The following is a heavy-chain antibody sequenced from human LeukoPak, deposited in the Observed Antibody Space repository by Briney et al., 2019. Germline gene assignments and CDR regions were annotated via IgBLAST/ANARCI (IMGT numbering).Heavy chain of an antibody. J-gene: IGHJ4*02. Sequence: GGSLRLSSTASAFTFTNYAMTWVRQAAGKGLEWVSSITGGDTITSHADSVKGRFTISRDNSKSTLYLHMNSLRAEDTAVYYCARRGNGDYVLVLDSWRQGSLATVSS. V-gene: IGHV3-23*01. D-gene: IGHD4-17*01. CDR2: ITGGDTIT. CDR3: ARRGNGDYVLVLDS. CDR1: AFTFTNYA.